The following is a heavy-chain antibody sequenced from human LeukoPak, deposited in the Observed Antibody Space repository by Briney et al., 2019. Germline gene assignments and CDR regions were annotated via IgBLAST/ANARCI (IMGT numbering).Heavy chain of an antibody. Sequence: GRSLRLSCAASGFTFSSYAMTWVRQAPGKGLEWVSSISGSGDNTYSADSVKGRFTISRDNSKTTLYLQMKSLRADDTAVYYCAKDLYGSSWYDGMGVWGPGTTVTVS. D-gene: IGHD6-6*01. CDR2: ISGSGDNT. J-gene: IGHJ6*02. CDR3: AKDLYGSSWYDGMGV. CDR1: GFTFSSYA. V-gene: IGHV3-23*01.